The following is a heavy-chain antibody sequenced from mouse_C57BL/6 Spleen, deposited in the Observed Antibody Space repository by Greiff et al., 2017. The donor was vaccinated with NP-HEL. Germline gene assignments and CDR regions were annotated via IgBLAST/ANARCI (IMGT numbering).Heavy chain of an antibody. CDR1: GYTFTDYE. CDR2: IDPETGGT. Sequence: VQLQQSGAELVRPGASVTLSCKASGYTFTDYEMHWVKQTPVHGLEWIGAIDPETGGTAYTQKFKGKAILTADKSSSTAYMELRSLTSEDSAVYYCTRDPTVVVFDYWGQGTTLTVSS. CDR3: TRDPTVVVFDY. V-gene: IGHV1-15*01. J-gene: IGHJ2*01. D-gene: IGHD1-1*01.